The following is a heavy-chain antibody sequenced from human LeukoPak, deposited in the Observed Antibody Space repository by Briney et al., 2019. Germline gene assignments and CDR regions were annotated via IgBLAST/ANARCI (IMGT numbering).Heavy chain of an antibody. V-gene: IGHV3-7*03. J-gene: IGHJ6*04. CDR2: IKQDESEK. Sequence: GGSLRLSCAASGFTFSSYWMSWVRQAPGKGLEWVANIKQDESEKYYVDSEKGQFTISRDNAKNSLYLQMNSLRAEDTAVYYCARDVSLGYCSSTSCFTTAWDVWGKGTTVTVSS. D-gene: IGHD2-2*01. CDR1: GFTFSSYW. CDR3: ARDVSLGYCSSTSCFTTAWDV.